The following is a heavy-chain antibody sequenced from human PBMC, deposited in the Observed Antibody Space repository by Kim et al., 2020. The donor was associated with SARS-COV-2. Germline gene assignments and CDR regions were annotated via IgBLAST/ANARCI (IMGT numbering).Heavy chain of an antibody. CDR3: ARTILGFWSGYYDY. CDR1: GGSFSGYY. Sequence: SETLSLTCAVYGGSFSGYYWSWIRQPPGKGLEWIGEINHSGSTNYNPSLKSRVTISVDTSKNQFSLKLSSVTAADTAVYYCARTILGFWSGYYDYWGQGTLVTVSS. V-gene: IGHV4-34*01. D-gene: IGHD3-3*01. CDR2: INHSGST. J-gene: IGHJ4*02.